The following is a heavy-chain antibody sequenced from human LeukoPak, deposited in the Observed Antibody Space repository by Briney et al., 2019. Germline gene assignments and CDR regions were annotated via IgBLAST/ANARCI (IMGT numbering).Heavy chain of an antibody. CDR3: AKEGYGGYYYYYMDV. V-gene: IGHV3-23*01. Sequence: GGSLRLSCAASGFTFSSYAMSWVRQAPGKGLEWVSGTSGSGGSTYYADSVKGRFTISRDNSKNTLYLQMNSLRAEDTAVYYCAKEGYGGYYYYYMDVWGKGTTVTISS. J-gene: IGHJ6*03. CDR1: GFTFSSYA. CDR2: TSGSGGST. D-gene: IGHD5-12*01.